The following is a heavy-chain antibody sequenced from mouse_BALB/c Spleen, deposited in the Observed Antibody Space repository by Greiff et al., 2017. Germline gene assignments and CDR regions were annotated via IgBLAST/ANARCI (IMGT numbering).Heavy chain of an antibody. CDR2: ICPGNSDT. J-gene: IGHJ4*01. D-gene: IGHD2-2*01. V-gene: IGHV1-5*01. Sequence: EVQLQQSGTVLARPGASVTMSCKASGYSFTSYWMHWVKQRPGQGLEWIGAICPGNSDTCYNQKFKGKAKLTAATSASTAYMELSSLTNEDSAVYYCTRGLRTYAMDYWGQGTSVTVSS. CDR1: GYSFTSYW. CDR3: TRGLRTYAMDY.